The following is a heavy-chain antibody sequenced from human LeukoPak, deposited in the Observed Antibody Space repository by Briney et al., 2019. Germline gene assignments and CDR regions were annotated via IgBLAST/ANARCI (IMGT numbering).Heavy chain of an antibody. V-gene: IGHV4-31*03. CDR1: GGSISSGGYY. CDR3: ARGPDGIVVAGPEYYFDY. CDR2: IYYSGST. Sequence: PSETLSLTCTVSGGSISSGGYYWSWIRQRPGKGLEWIGYIYYSGSTYYNPSLKSRVTISIDTSKNQFSLKLSSVTAADTAVYYCARGPDGIVVAGPEYYFDYWGQGTLVTVSS. J-gene: IGHJ4*02. D-gene: IGHD6-19*01.